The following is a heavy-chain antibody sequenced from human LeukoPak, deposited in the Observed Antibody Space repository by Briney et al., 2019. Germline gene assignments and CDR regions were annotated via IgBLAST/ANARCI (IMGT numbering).Heavy chain of an antibody. CDR1: GFTVSSNY. CDR3: ARDLCSGGKCYPDY. J-gene: IGHJ4*02. CDR2: IYSGGST. Sequence: GGSLRLSCAASGFTVSSNYMSWVRQAPGKGLEWVSVIYSGGSTYYADSVKGRFTISRDNSKNTLYLQINSLRAKDTAVYYCARDLCSGGKCYPDYWGQGTLVTVSS. D-gene: IGHD2-15*01. V-gene: IGHV3-66*01.